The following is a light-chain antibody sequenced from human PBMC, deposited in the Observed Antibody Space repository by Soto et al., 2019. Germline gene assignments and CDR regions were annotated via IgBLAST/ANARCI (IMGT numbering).Light chain of an antibody. CDR1: SSDVGGYNY. J-gene: IGLJ2*01. CDR3: SSYTSSSTRV. Sequence: QSALTQPASVSGSPGQSITISCTGTSSDVGGYNYVSWYQQHPGKAPKLMIYDVSNRPSGVSNHFSGSKSGNTASLTISVLQAADEAHDSCSSYTSSSTRVFGGGTKLTVL. V-gene: IGLV2-14*01. CDR2: DVS.